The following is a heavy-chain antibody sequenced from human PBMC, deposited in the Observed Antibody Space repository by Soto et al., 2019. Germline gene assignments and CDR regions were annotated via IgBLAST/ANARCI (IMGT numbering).Heavy chain of an antibody. CDR1: GFIFSSYA. CDR3: ARGRRMGLAATVDY. CDR2: ISDGGSKE. V-gene: IGHV3-33*08. J-gene: IGHJ4*02. D-gene: IGHD3-9*01. Sequence: PGGSLRLSCEASGFIFSSYAMHWVRQAPGKGLEWVAVISDGGSKESYADSVKDRFTISRDDSKNTLFLVINALRGDDTAVYYCARGRRMGLAATVDYWGLGSLVTVSS.